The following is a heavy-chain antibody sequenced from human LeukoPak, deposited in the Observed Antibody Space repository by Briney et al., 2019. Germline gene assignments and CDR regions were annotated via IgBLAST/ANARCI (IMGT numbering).Heavy chain of an antibody. CDR2: ISPDGGKT. Sequence: GGSLRLSCAAPGFTISAYWMNWVRQAPGRGLEWVANISPDGGKTMFEDSVKGRFTISRDNAKSSMLLQMSSLRAEDTAVYYCLSNSGHWGQGTRVTVSS. CDR1: GFTISAYW. V-gene: IGHV3-7*05. CDR3: LSNSGH. J-gene: IGHJ4*02. D-gene: IGHD5/OR15-5a*01.